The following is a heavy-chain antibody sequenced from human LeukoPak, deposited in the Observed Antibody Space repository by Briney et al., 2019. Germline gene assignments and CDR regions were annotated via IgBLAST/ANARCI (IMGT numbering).Heavy chain of an antibody. Sequence: PSETLSLTCAVYGGSLSGYYWSWIRQPPGKGLEWIGEINHSGSTNYNPSLKSRVTISVDTSKNQFSLKLSSVTAADTAVYYCARGQYSSSWYPEYFQHWGQGTLVTVSS. V-gene: IGHV4-34*01. J-gene: IGHJ1*01. CDR1: GGSLSGYY. D-gene: IGHD6-13*01. CDR3: ARGQYSSSWYPEYFQH. CDR2: INHSGST.